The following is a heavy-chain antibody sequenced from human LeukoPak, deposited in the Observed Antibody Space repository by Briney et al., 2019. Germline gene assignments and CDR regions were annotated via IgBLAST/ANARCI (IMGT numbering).Heavy chain of an antibody. CDR1: GGSISSSSYY. Sequence: SETLSLTCTVSGGSISSSSYYWGWIRQPPGKGLEWIGSIYYSGSTYYNPSLKSRVTISVDTSKNQFSLKLSSVTAADTAVYYCARDRDSSWRRVSYAFDIWGQGTMVTVSS. D-gene: IGHD6-13*01. CDR3: ARDRDSSWRRVSYAFDI. V-gene: IGHV4-39*07. CDR2: IYYSGST. J-gene: IGHJ3*02.